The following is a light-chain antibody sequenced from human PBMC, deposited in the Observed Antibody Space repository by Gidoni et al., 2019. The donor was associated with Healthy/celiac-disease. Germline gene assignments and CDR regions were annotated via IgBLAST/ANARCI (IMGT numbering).Light chain of an antibody. CDR2: GAS. J-gene: IGKJ2*01. Sequence: EIVMTQSPATLSVSPGERATLSCRASQSVSSNLAWYQQKPGQAPRLLIYGASTRATGIPARFSGSGSGTEFTLTISSLQSEDFAVYYCQQYNNWPPGVTFGQGTKLEIK. V-gene: IGKV3-15*01. CDR3: QQYNNWPPGVT. CDR1: QSVSSN.